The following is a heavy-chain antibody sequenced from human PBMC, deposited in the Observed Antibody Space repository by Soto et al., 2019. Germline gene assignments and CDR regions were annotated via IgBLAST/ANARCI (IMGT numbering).Heavy chain of an antibody. V-gene: IGHV3-15*01. CDR3: TTEMRHTSGWYGAFDI. CDR2: FKSKGDGGAA. CDR1: GFTFSNAW. D-gene: IGHD6-19*01. J-gene: IGHJ3*02. Sequence: VQLVESGGGLVQPGGSLRLSCAASGFTFSNAWMSWVRQAPGKGLEWVGRFKSKGDGGAADYPAPVKGRFTISRDDAKNTEDLQMSSLKTEDTAVYFCTTEMRHTSGWYGAFDIWGQGTTVTVSS.